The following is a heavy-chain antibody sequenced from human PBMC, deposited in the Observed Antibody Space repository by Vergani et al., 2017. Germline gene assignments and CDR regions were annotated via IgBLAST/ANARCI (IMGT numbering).Heavy chain of an antibody. CDR2: ISAYNGNT. CDR3: ARDSRYEHPGWFDP. D-gene: IGHD2-2*01. Sequence: VSCKASGYTFTSYGISWVRQAPGQGLEWMGWISAYNGNTNYAQKLQGRVTMTTDTSTSTAYMELRSLRSDDTAVYYCARDSRYEHPGWFDPWGQGTLVTVSS. CDR1: GYTFTSYG. V-gene: IGHV1-18*01. J-gene: IGHJ5*02.